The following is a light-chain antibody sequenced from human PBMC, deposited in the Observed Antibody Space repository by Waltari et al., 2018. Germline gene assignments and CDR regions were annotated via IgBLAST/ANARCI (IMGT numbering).Light chain of an antibody. CDR1: QGVSSSY. Sequence: IVLTQSPGTLSLSPGDRAPLSCRASQGVSSSYLAWYQQKPGQAPRLLIYGASRRATGIPDRFSGSGSETDFTLTISRLEPEDFAVYYCHQYGTSPTTFGQGTKVEIK. J-gene: IGKJ1*01. V-gene: IGKV3-20*01. CDR2: GAS. CDR3: HQYGTSPTT.